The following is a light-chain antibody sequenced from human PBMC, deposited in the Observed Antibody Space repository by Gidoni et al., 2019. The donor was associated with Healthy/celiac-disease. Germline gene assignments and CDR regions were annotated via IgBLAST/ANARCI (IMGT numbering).Light chain of an antibody. CDR1: SSDVGSYNL. V-gene: IGLV2-23*01. J-gene: IGLJ3*02. CDR3: CSYAGSSSWV. Sequence: QSALTQPASVSGSPGQSITISCTGTSSDVGSYNLVSWYQQHPGKSPKLMIYEGSNRPPGVSNRFSGSKAGNTASLTSSGLQAEDEADYYCCSYAGSSSWVFGGGTKLTGL. CDR2: EGS.